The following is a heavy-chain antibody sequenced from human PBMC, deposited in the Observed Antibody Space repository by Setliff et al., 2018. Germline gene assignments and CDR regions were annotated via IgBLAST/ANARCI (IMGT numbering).Heavy chain of an antibody. CDR2: INPGGGSS. D-gene: IGHD6-13*01. CDR1: GYSFNSYY. J-gene: IGHJ4*02. CDR3: ARAGSAAAGRKGIFEY. Sequence: ASVKVSCKASGYSFNSYYMHWVRQAPGQGLEWMGIINPGGGSSSSIEKFQGRVTMTRDTSASTVYMEMGNLTSDDTAVYYCARAGSAAAGRKGIFEYWGQGSLVTVSS. V-gene: IGHV1-46*02.